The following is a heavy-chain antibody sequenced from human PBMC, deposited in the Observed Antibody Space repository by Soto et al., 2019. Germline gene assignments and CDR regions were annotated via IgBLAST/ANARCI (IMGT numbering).Heavy chain of an antibody. CDR3: ARAAMGGSSWPFDY. Sequence: QVQLQESGPGLVKPSGTLSLTCAVSGGSISSSNWWSWVRQPPGKGLGWIGEIYYSGSTNYNPSLKSRVTISVDTSKNQFSLKLGSVTAADTVVYYCARAAMGGSSWPFDYWGQGTLVTVSS. V-gene: IGHV4-4*02. CDR2: IYYSGST. D-gene: IGHD6-13*01. CDR1: GGSISSSNW. J-gene: IGHJ4*02.